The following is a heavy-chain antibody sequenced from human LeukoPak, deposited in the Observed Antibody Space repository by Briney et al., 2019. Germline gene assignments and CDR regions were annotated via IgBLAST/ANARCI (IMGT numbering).Heavy chain of an antibody. V-gene: IGHV1-69*05. CDR3: AREGSSSSGAFDI. CDR2: IIPIFGTA. CDR1: GYTFTSYD. J-gene: IGHJ3*02. Sequence: ASVKVSCKASGYTFTSYDINWVRQATGQGLEWMGGIIPIFGTANYAQKFQGRVTITTDESTSTAYMELSSLRSEDTAVYYCAREGSSSSGAFDIWGQGTMVTVSS. D-gene: IGHD6-6*01.